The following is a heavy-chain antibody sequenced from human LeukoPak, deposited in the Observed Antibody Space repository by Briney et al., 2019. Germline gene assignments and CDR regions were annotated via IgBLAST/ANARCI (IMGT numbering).Heavy chain of an antibody. CDR2: INPNSGGT. CDR1: GYTFTGYY. Sequence: ASVKVSCKASGYTFTGYYMHWVRQAPGQGLEWMGRINPNSGGTNYAQKFQGRVTMTRDTSISTAYMELSRLRSDDTAVYYCASMVRGGGLVYYFDYWGQGTLVTVSS. CDR3: ASMVRGGGLVYYFDY. J-gene: IGHJ4*02. V-gene: IGHV1-2*06. D-gene: IGHD3-10*01.